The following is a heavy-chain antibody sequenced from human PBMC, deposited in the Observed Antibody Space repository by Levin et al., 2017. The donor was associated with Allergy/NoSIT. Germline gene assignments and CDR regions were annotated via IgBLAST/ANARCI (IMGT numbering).Heavy chain of an antibody. V-gene: IGHV3-64*02. D-gene: IGHD2-21*02. Sequence: SCAASGFSFSGYAMHWVRQAPGKGLEYVSAISNDGGTTFYADSVKDRFTVSRDNSMNTLYLQMGSLRAEDMAVYHCARVAVGDHFDYWGQGTLVTVSS. CDR2: ISNDGGTT. CDR3: ARVAVGDHFDY. CDR1: GFSFSGYA. J-gene: IGHJ4*02.